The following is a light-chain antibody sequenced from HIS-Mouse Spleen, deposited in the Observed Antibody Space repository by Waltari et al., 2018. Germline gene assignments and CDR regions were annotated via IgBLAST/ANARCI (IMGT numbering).Light chain of an antibody. CDR3: YSTDSSGNHRV. CDR1: ALPTKY. Sequence: SYELTQPPSVSVSPGQPARIPCPGEALPTKYPYWYQQKSGQAPALVIYEDSNRPSGIPERFSGSSSGTMATLTISGAQVEDEADYYCYSTDSSGNHRVFGGGTKLTVL. CDR2: EDS. J-gene: IGLJ2*01. V-gene: IGLV3-10*01.